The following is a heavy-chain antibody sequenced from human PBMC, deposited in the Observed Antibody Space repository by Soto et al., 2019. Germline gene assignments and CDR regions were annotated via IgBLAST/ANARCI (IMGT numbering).Heavy chain of an antibody. V-gene: IGHV1-69*01. Sequence: QVQLVQSGAEVKKPGSSVTVSCKASAGTFNNYAIAWVRQAPGQGLEWMGGIIPFFGSPKYSQKFQNRVTITVEESTSTSYMNLTGLRSDDTAVYYCARAIVTRFNWFDPWGQGTLVTVSS. CDR2: IIPFFGSP. CDR1: AGTFNNYA. J-gene: IGHJ5*02. D-gene: IGHD1-26*01. CDR3: ARAIVTRFNWFDP.